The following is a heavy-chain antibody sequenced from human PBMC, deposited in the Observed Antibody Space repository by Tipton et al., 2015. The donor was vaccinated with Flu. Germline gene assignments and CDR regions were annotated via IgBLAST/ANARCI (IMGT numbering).Heavy chain of an antibody. V-gene: IGHV3-23*01. CDR2: ITRSGGTT. CDR1: GFTYSTFRFSDYA. J-gene: IGHJ6*02. CDR3: AKGYGSPDV. Sequence: SLRLSCVGSGFTYSTFRFSDYAMTWVRQAPGKGLEWVASITRSGGTTYYADSVKGRFTISRDNSKNTVYVQMNSLRADDTAVYYCAKGYGSPDVWGQGTTVTVSS. D-gene: IGHD5-18*01.